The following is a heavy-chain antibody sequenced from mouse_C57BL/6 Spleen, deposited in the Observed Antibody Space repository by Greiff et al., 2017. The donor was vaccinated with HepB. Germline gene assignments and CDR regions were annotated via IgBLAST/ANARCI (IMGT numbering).Heavy chain of an antibody. J-gene: IGHJ1*03. CDR2: ISDGGSYT. Sequence: EVKVVESGGGLVKPGGSLKLSCAASGFTFSSYAMSWVRQTPEKRLEWVATISDGGSYTYYPDNVKGRFTISRDNAKNNLYLQMSHLKSEDTAMYYCARDAYYGSSYEYFDVWGTGTTVTVSS. CDR1: GFTFSSYA. D-gene: IGHD1-1*01. CDR3: ARDAYYGSSYEYFDV. V-gene: IGHV5-4*01.